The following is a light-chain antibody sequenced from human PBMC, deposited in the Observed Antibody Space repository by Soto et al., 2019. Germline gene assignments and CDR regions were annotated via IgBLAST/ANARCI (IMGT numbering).Light chain of an antibody. V-gene: IGKV1-39*01. CDR3: QPRYSTPHT. CDR1: QSISSY. CDR2: AAS. J-gene: IGKJ1*01. Sequence: DIQMTQSPSSLSASVGDRVTITCRASQSISSYLNWYQQKPGKAPKLLIYAASILQSGVPSRFSSSGSVTDFTLPISGLQPEDFATYYCQPRYSTPHTFGHGTKVEIK.